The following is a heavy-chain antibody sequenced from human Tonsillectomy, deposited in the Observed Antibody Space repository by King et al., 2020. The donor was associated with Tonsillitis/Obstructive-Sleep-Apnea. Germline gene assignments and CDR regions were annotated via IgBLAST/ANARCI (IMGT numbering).Heavy chain of an antibody. V-gene: IGHV3-15*01. CDR3: TTGLVREGY. CDR2: IKSKSDGGTT. CDR1: GFTFSSAW. D-gene: IGHD3-9*01. J-gene: IGHJ4*02. Sequence: VQLVESGGGLVKPGESLRLSCAASGFTFSSAWMIWVRQAPGKGLEWVGRIKSKSDGGTTDNAAPVKGRFTISRDDSKNTLYLQMNSLKTEDTAVYYCTTGLVREGYWVQGTLVTVSS.